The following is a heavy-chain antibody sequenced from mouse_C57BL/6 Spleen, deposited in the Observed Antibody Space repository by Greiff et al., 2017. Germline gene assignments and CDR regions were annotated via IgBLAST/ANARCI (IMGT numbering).Heavy chain of an antibody. J-gene: IGHJ3*01. CDR3: ARLRNGIAY. CDR1: EYEFPSHD. V-gene: IGHV5-2*01. D-gene: IGHD2-12*01. CDR2: INSDGGRT. Sequence: EVHLVESGGGLVQPGESLTLSCESNEYEFPSHDMSWVRKTPEKRLEFVAAINSDGGRTYYPDTMERRCIIARDNTKKTLYLQRSSLRSEYTALYYGARLRNGIAYWGQGTLVTVSA.